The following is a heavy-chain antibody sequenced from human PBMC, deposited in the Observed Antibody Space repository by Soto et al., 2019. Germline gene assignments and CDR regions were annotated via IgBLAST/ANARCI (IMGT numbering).Heavy chain of an antibody. CDR1: GFTFSNFA. J-gene: IGHJ4*02. V-gene: IGHV3-23*01. D-gene: IGHD3-16*02. CDR3: AKAYDYIWGSYRRELDY. CDR2: ISRTGGAA. Sequence: EVQLLESGGGLVQPGGSLRLSCAASGFTFSNFAMFWVRQAPGKGLEWVSSISRTGGAAHYADSVNGRFTISRDNSKNTLFLQMNSLRAADPAVYYCAKAYDYIWGSYRRELDYWGQRTLVTVSS.